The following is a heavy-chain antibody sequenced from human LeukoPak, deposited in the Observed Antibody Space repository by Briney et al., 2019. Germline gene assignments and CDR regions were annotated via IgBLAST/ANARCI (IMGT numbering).Heavy chain of an antibody. J-gene: IGHJ5*02. D-gene: IGHD3-3*01. Sequence: GASVKVSCKASGYTFTGYYMHWVRQAPGQGLEWMGRINPNSGGTNYAQKFQGRVTMTTDTSTSTAYMELRSLRSDDTAVYYCARDYYDFWSGYYPHNWFDPWGQGTLVTVSS. CDR2: INPNSGGT. CDR3: ARDYYDFWSGYYPHNWFDP. V-gene: IGHV1-2*06. CDR1: GYTFTGYY.